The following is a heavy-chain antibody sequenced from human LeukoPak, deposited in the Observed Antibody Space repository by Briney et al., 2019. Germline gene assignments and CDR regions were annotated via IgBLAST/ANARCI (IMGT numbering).Heavy chain of an antibody. D-gene: IGHD3-16*02. CDR1: GFTFSSYA. V-gene: IGHV3-53*01. Sequence: GGSLRLSCAASGFTFSSYAMSWVRQAPGKGLEWVSVIYSGGSTYYADSVKGRFTISRDNSKNTLTLQMNSLRVEDTAIYYCTRSDYRHPYHFDSWGQGTLVTVSS. CDR2: IYSGGST. J-gene: IGHJ4*02. CDR3: TRSDYRHPYHFDS.